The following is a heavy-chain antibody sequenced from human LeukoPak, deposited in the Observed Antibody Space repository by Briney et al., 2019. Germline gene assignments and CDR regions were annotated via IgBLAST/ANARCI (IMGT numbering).Heavy chain of an antibody. V-gene: IGHV3-48*03. Sequence: PGGSLRLCCAASGFDFNIYEMNWVRQAPGKGLEWVSYISADGATIYYADSVKGRFTISRDTMKSSLHLQMSSLRAEDTAVYYCAGSRYPEPQDLNYWGQGTLVIVS. J-gene: IGHJ4*02. CDR3: AGSRYPEPQDLNY. CDR1: GFDFNIYE. D-gene: IGHD3-10*01. CDR2: ISADGATI.